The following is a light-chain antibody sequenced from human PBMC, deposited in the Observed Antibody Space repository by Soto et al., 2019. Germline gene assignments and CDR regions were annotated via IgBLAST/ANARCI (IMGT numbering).Light chain of an antibody. CDR2: EVT. CDR1: SSDVGSYNL. Sequence: QSVLTQPASVSGSPGQSIIISCTGTSSDVGSYNLVSWYQQHPGKAPKLMIFEVTKRPSGVSSRFSGSKSDNTASLTISGLQTEDEADYYCCSYAGSSTHYVFGTGTKVTVL. J-gene: IGLJ1*01. CDR3: CSYAGSSTHYV. V-gene: IGLV2-23*02.